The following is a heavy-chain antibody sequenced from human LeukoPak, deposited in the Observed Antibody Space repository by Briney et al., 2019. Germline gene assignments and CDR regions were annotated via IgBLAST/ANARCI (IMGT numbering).Heavy chain of an antibody. J-gene: IGHJ4*02. CDR3: AREDY. CDR1: GGSISSYY. CDR2: IYYSGSA. Sequence: SETLSLTCTVSGGSISSYYWSWIRQPPGKGLEWIGHIYYSGSANYNPSLKSRVTISVDTSRTQFSLKLTSVTAADTAVYYCAREDYWGQGTLVTVSS. V-gene: IGHV4-59*01.